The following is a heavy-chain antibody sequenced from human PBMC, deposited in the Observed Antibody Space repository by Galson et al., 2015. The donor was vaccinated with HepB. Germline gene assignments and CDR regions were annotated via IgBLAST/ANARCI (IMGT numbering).Heavy chain of an antibody. CDR2: ISGSGGST. CDR1: GFTFSSYA. D-gene: IGHD3-22*01. J-gene: IGHJ3*02. V-gene: IGHV3-23*01. Sequence: SLRLSCAASGFTFSSYAMSWVRQAPGKGLEWVSAISGSGGSTYYADSVKGRFTISRDNSKNTLYLQMNSLRAEDTAVYYCAKEGGNIVVVITDAFDIWGQGTMVTVSS. CDR3: AKEGGNIVVVITDAFDI.